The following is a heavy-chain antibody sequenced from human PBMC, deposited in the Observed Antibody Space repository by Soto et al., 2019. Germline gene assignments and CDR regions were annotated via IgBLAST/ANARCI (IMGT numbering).Heavy chain of an antibody. V-gene: IGHV3-72*01. CDR3: AEGLNSFDY. CDR1: GFTLSDYY. D-gene: IGHD1-26*01. Sequence: EVQLVESGGGLVQPGGSLSLSCAASGFTLSDYYMDWLRQAPGKGLEWVGRSRNKANGYTTEYAASVRGRFTISRDDSKNSLYLQMNSLKTEDTAVYYCAEGLNSFDYWGQGTLFTVSS. CDR2: SRNKANGYTT. J-gene: IGHJ4*02.